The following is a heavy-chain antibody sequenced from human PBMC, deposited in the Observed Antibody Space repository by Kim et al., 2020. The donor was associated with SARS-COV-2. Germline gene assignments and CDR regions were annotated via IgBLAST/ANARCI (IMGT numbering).Heavy chain of an antibody. CDR2: IIPIFGTA. CDR3: ARGRGGTWYYGMDV. CDR1: GGTFSSYA. Sequence: SVKVSCKASGGTFSSYAISWVRQAPGQGLEWMGGIIPIFGTANYAQKFQGRVTITAAESTSTAYMELSSLRSEDTAVYYWARGRGGTWYYGMDVWGQGTTVTVSS. D-gene: IGHD1-1*01. J-gene: IGHJ6*02. V-gene: IGHV1-69*13.